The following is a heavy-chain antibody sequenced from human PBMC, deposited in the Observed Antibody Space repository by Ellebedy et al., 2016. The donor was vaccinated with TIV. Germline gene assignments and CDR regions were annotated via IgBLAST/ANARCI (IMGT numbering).Heavy chain of an antibody. D-gene: IGHD2-15*01. CDR3: AAQTPQYCNGGSCFGGGYFEL. J-gene: IGHJ2*01. Sequence: GESLKISCKTSGFTFSSYWIAWVRQMPGKGLEWMGIIYPDDSDTKYSPSFQGQVTISADKSISTAYLQWSRLRASDTAMYYGAAQTPQYCNGGSCFGGGYFELWGRGTLVTVSS. CDR1: GFTFSSYW. CDR2: IYPDDSDT. V-gene: IGHV5-51*01.